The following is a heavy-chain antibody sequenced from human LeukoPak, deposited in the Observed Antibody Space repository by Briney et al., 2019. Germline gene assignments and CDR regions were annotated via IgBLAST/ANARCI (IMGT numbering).Heavy chain of an antibody. CDR1: GVTVSSNF. Sequence: GGSLRLSCVASGVTVSSNFISWVRQTPGKGLEWISYISSSMSITYYADSVKGRFTISRDNAKNSLYLQMNGLTDEDTAVYYCARGSLNYYASGSYYMVFWGQGTLVTVSS. CDR2: ISSSMSIT. D-gene: IGHD3-10*01. J-gene: IGHJ4*02. CDR3: ARGSLNYYASGSYYMVF. V-gene: IGHV3-48*02.